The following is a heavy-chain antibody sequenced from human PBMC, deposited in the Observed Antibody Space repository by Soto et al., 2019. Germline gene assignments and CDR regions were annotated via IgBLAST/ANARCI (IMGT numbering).Heavy chain of an antibody. D-gene: IGHD2-15*01. J-gene: IGHJ6*02. V-gene: IGHV4-39*01. CDR2: IYYSGST. Sequence: SETLSLTCTVSGGSISSSSYYWGWIRQSPGKGLEWIGSIYYSGSTYYNSSLKSRVTISVDTSKNQFSLKLSSVTAADTAVYYCARHLTYCSAGSCYSDFPYYGMDVWGQGTTVTVS. CDR1: GGSISSSSYY. CDR3: ARHLTYCSAGSCYSDFPYYGMDV.